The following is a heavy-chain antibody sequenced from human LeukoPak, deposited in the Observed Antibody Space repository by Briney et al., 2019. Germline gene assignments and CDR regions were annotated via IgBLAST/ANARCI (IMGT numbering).Heavy chain of an antibody. CDR1: GGSISSYY. CDR3: ARGGRPAAPPDWFGP. V-gene: IGHV4-59*01. D-gene: IGHD2-2*01. J-gene: IGHJ5*02. CDR2: IYYSGST. Sequence: SETLSLTCTVSGGSISSYYWSWIRQPPGKGLEWIGYIYYSGSTNYNPSLKSRVTISVDTSKNQFSLKLSSVTAADTAVYYCARGGRPAAPPDWFGPWGQGTLVTVSS.